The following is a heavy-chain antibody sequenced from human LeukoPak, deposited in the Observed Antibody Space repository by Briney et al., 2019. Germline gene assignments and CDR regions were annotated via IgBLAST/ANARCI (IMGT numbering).Heavy chain of an antibody. Sequence: GGSLRLSCAASGFPFRSHWMHWVRQVPGKGLVWVSHISTDGTTTNYADSVKGRFTISRDNAKDILYLQLNSLRAEDTAIYYCARSLGYSSGGWGQGTLVTVSS. CDR2: ISTDGTTT. CDR1: GFPFRSHW. J-gene: IGHJ4*02. V-gene: IGHV3-74*01. D-gene: IGHD2-15*01. CDR3: ARSLGYSSGG.